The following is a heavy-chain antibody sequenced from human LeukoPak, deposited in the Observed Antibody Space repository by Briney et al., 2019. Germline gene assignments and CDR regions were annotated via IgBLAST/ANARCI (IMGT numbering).Heavy chain of an antibody. CDR1: GGTFSSHT. Sequence: WASVKVSCKASGGTFSSHTISWVRQAPEQGLEWMGRIIPLFGIVNYAQKFQDRVTITAGKSTSTAYMEVSSLRSEDTAVYYCARIPSGDVDTAMVMYYHYGMDVWGQGTTVTVSS. V-gene: IGHV1-69*02. D-gene: IGHD5-18*01. CDR2: IIPLFGIV. J-gene: IGHJ6*02. CDR3: ARIPSGDVDTAMVMYYHYGMDV.